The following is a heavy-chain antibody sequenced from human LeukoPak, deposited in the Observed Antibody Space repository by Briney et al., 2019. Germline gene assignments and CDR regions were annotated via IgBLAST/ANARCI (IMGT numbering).Heavy chain of an antibody. CDR1: GFTFSNYP. CDR2: ISGSGGST. Sequence: GGSLRLSCAASGFTFSNYPMSWVRQAPGKGLECVSAISGSGGSTYYADSLKGRFTISRDNSKNTLYLQMDSLRAEDTAVYYCAKDEHGYIYPTNAGYWGRGALVTVSS. CDR3: AKDEHGYIYPTNAGY. D-gene: IGHD5-18*01. V-gene: IGHV3-23*01. J-gene: IGHJ4*02.